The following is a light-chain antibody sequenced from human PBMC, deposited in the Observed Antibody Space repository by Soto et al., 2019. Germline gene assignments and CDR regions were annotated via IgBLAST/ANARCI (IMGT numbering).Light chain of an antibody. Sequence: EIVLTQSPGTLSLSPGEGATLSCRASQSVSRSYLVWYQQKPGQAPRLLIYDASTRATGIPDRFSGSGSGTDFTLSISRLEPEDFAVYFCQRYDSSSISFGQGTRLEVK. CDR3: QRYDSSSIS. CDR2: DAS. V-gene: IGKV3-20*01. J-gene: IGKJ5*01. CDR1: QSVSRSY.